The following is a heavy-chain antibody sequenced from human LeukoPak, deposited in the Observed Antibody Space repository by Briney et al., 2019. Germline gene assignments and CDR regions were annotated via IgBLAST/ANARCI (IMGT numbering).Heavy chain of an antibody. CDR2: ISYDGSNK. V-gene: IGHV3-30*03. D-gene: IGHD3-9*01. J-gene: IGHJ4*02. CDR1: GFTFSSYG. CDR3: ATSGTSYYDILTEYYFDY. Sequence: QPGGSLRLSCAASGFTFSSYGMHWVRQAPGKGLEWVAVISYDGSNKYYADSVKGRFTISRDNSKNTLYLQMNSLRAEDTAVYYCATSGTSYYDILTEYYFDYWGQGTLVTVSS.